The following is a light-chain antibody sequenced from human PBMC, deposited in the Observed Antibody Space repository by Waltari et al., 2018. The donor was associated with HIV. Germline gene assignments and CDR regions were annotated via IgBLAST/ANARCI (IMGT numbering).Light chain of an antibody. V-gene: IGKV4-1*01. CDR1: QTLFYSSNNKNY. CDR2: WAS. J-gene: IGKJ2*01. CDR3: QQYFNTPYT. Sequence: DIVMTQSTDSLTVSLGERATINCKSNQTLFYSSNNKNYLAWYQQKPRQPPKLLIYWASSRESGVPERFIGSGSVTNFSLTITSLQAEDVAIYYCQQYFNTPYTFGRGTKVEI.